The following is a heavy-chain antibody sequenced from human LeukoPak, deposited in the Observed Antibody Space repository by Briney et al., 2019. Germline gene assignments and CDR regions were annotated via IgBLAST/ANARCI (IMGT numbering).Heavy chain of an antibody. CDR3: ARRYSSSWYLGY. Sequence: SETLSLTCAVYGGSFSGYYWSWIRQPPGKGLEWIGEINHSGSTNYNPSLKSRVTISVDTSKNQFSLKLSSVTAADTAVYYCARRYSSSWYLGYWGQGTLVTVFS. J-gene: IGHJ4*02. CDR1: GGSFSGYY. V-gene: IGHV4-34*01. CDR2: INHSGST. D-gene: IGHD6-13*01.